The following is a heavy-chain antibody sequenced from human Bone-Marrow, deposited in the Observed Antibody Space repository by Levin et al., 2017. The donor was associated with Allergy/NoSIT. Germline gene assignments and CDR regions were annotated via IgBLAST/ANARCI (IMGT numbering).Heavy chain of an antibody. CDR2: ITSSGDST. CDR3: ARDPARGYYDSSGYSGDH. Sequence: GGSLRLSCVASGFTFRHYTMNWVRQAPGKGLEWVSCITSSGDSTYYADSVKGRFTISRDNAKNSLYLQLNRLRDEDTAMYYCARDPARGYYDSSGYSGDHGGQGTLVTVSS. D-gene: IGHD3-22*01. V-gene: IGHV3-48*02. CDR1: GFTFRHYT. J-gene: IGHJ4*02.